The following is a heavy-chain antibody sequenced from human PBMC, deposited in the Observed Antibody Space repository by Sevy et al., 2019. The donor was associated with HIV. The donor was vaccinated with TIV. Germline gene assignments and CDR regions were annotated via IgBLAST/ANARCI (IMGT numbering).Heavy chain of an antibody. V-gene: IGHV3-49*03. Sequence: GGSLRLSCTTSGFSFDDYAMSWFRQAPGKGLVWVAFITRNSYEAYGGTTEYAASVKGRFTISRDDSESIAYLQMNSLKTADTAVYYCSRALATVLTPEYYFDYWGQGTLVTVSS. J-gene: IGHJ4*02. CDR1: GFSFDDYA. D-gene: IGHD4-17*01. CDR2: ITRNSYEAYGGTT. CDR3: SRALATVLTPEYYFDY.